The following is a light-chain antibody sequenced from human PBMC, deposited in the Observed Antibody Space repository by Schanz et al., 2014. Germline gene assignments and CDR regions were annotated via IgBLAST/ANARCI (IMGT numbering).Light chain of an antibody. Sequence: EIVMTQSPATLSVSPGERATLSCRASQSFSSYLAWYQQKPGQAPRLLIYGASTRATGIPARFSGSGSGSGFTLTISSLQSEDFAVYYCQQYNNWQRTFGQGTKVEIK. CDR1: QSFSSY. CDR2: GAS. J-gene: IGKJ1*01. CDR3: QQYNNWQRT. V-gene: IGKV3-15*01.